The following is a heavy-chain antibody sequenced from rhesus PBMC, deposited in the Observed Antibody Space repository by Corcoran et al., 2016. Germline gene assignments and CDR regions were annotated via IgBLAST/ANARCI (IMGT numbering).Heavy chain of an antibody. J-gene: IGHJ1*01. CDR3: ARVGYDSGSSEYFEF. Sequence: QVQLVQSGAAVKKPGSSVKVSCKASGYTFTDYYMPWVRPAPRQGLEWMGWINPYNGKTKYAQKFQGRGSMTRETSTSTAYMELSSLRSEDTAVYYCARVGYDSGSSEYFEFWGQGALVTVSS. V-gene: IGHV1S2*01. CDR1: GYTFTDYY. D-gene: IGHD3-28*01. CDR2: INPYNGKT.